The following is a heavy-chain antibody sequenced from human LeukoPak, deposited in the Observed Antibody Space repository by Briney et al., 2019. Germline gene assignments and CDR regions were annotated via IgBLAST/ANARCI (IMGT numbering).Heavy chain of an antibody. Sequence: GGSLRLSCAASGFSFSSSAMHWVRQAPGKGLDWVAFIHYDGNNKYYADSVKGRFTISRDNSKNTVYLQMNSLRAEDTAVYYCARVSGSSGWPQVQFDYWGQGTLVTVSS. CDR2: IHYDGNNK. CDR3: ARVSGSSGWPQVQFDY. D-gene: IGHD6-19*01. V-gene: IGHV3-30*02. J-gene: IGHJ4*02. CDR1: GFSFSSSA.